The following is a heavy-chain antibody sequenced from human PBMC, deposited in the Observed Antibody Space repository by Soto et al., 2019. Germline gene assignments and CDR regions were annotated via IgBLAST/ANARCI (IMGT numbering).Heavy chain of an antibody. CDR3: ARERGCSSTSCYAENDY. V-gene: IGHV3-33*01. CDR2: IWYDGSNK. CDR1: GFTFSSYG. D-gene: IGHD2-2*01. J-gene: IGHJ4*02. Sequence: GGSLRLSCAASGFTFSSYGMHWVRQAPGKGLEWVAVIWYDGSNKYYADSVKGRFTISRDNSKNTLYLQMNSLRAEDTAVYYCARERGCSSTSCYAENDYWGQGTLVTVSS.